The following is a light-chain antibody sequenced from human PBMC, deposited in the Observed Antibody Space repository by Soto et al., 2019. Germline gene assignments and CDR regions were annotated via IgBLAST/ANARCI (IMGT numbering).Light chain of an antibody. CDR3: QQSYSTPLT. J-gene: IGKJ4*01. Sequence: DIQMTQSPASLSASVGGRVTITCRASQSISSYLNWYQQKPGKAPKLLIYAASSLQSGVPSRFSGSGSGTDFTLTINSLQPEDFATYYCQQSYSTPLTFGGGTKVDIK. V-gene: IGKV1-39*01. CDR1: QSISSY. CDR2: AAS.